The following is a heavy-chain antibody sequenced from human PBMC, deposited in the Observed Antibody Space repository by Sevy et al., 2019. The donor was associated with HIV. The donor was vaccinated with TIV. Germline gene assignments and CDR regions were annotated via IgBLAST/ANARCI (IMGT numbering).Heavy chain of an antibody. D-gene: IGHD6-13*01. CDR3: ARETSIAAAGTHYYYYYGMDV. Sequence: ASVKVSCKASGYTFTGYYMHWVRQAPGQGLEWMGWINPNSGGTNYAQKFQGSVTMTRDTSISTAYMELSRLRSDDTAVYYCARETSIAAAGTHYYYYYGMDVWGQGTTVTVSS. CDR2: INPNSGGT. J-gene: IGHJ6*02. V-gene: IGHV1-2*02. CDR1: GYTFTGYY.